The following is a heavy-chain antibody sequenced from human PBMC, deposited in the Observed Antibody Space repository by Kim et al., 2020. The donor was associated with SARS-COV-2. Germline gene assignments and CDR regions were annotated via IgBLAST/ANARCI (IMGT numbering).Heavy chain of an antibody. J-gene: IGHJ4*02. CDR3: ARLEYSSSSGLSGFDY. D-gene: IGHD6-6*01. CDR1: GFTFSDYY. Sequence: GGSLRLSCAASGFTFSDYYMSGIRQAPGKGLEWVSYISSSSSYTNYADSEKGRFTISRDNAKNSLYLQMNSLRAEDTAVYYCARLEYSSSSGLSGFDYWGQGTLVTVSS. CDR2: ISSSSSYT. V-gene: IGHV3-11*06.